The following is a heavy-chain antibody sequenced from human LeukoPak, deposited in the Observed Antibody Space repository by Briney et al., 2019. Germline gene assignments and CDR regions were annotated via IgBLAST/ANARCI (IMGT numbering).Heavy chain of an antibody. Sequence: GGSLRLSCAASGFTFSNYAIHWVRQAPGKGLEWVAVISHDGSNKYYADSVKGRFTISRDNSKNTLYLQMNSLRAEDTAVYYCARGPAVAGIFDYWGQGTLVTVSS. J-gene: IGHJ4*02. CDR2: ISHDGSNK. V-gene: IGHV3-30-3*01. D-gene: IGHD6-19*01. CDR3: ARGPAVAGIFDY. CDR1: GFTFSNYA.